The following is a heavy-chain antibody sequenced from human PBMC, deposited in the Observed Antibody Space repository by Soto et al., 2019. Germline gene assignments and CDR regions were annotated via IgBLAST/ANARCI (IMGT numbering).Heavy chain of an antibody. CDR3: GRLQVDDSSGYYYPYDY. V-gene: IGHV5-51*01. D-gene: IGHD3-22*01. Sequence: PGESLKISCKGSGYSFTSYWIGWVRQMPGKGLEWMGIIYPGDSDTRYSPSFQGQVTISADKSISTAYLQWSSLKASDATMYYCGRLQVDDSSGYYYPYDYWGQGTLVTVSS. CDR1: GYSFTSYW. CDR2: IYPGDSDT. J-gene: IGHJ4*02.